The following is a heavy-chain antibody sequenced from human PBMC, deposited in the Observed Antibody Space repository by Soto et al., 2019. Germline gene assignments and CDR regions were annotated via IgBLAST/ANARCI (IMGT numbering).Heavy chain of an antibody. V-gene: IGHV3-23*01. D-gene: IGHD3-16*01. J-gene: IGHJ5*02. CDR2: ISGRSAVP. Sequence: EGQLLQSGGDLVQPGGSLRLSCAGSGLTLRSYAMTWIRQTPEKGLEWVSTISGRSAVPSYADSVNGRFTVSRDNSKNTLYLQMNSLRTYDTAIYYCAKGGPFTGGFDPWGQGTLVTVSA. CDR3: AKGGPFTGGFDP. CDR1: GLTLRSYA.